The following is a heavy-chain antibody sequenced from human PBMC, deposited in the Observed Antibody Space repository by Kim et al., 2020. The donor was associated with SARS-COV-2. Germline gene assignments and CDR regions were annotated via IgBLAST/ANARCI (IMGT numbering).Heavy chain of an antibody. CDR2: ITKSSTTI. Sequence: GGSLRLSCATSGFTFSAYDMNWVRQAPGKGLEWLSFITKSSTTIYYADSVEGRFTISRDNAKNSLFLQMNSLRDEDTALYYCVRARMRGAFDMWGQGTLVTVSS. CDR1: GFTFSAYD. CDR3: VRARMRGAFDM. J-gene: IGHJ3*02. D-gene: IGHD2-8*01. V-gene: IGHV3-48*02.